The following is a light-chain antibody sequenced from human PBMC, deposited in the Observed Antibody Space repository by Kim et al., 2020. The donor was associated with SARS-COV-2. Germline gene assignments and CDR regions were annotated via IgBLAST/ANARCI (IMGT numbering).Light chain of an antibody. J-gene: IGKJ2*01. CDR2: DAS. CDR3: QQYGSSPQT. CDR1: QSVSSSY. V-gene: IGKV3-20*01. Sequence: EIVLTQSPGTLSLSPGERATLSCRASQSVSSSYLAWYQQKPGQAPRLLIYDASSRATGIPDRFSGSGSGTDFTLTISRLEPEDFAVYYCQQYGSSPQTFGQGTKLEI.